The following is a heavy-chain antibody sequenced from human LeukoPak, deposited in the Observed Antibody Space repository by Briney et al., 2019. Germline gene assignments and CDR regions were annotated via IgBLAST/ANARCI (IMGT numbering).Heavy chain of an antibody. CDR3: ARPYCGGDCYPHYFDY. CDR1: GYSFTSYW. D-gene: IGHD2-21*02. CDR2: IYPGDSDT. Sequence: GESLQISCKGSGYSFTSYWIGWVRQMPGKGLEWMGIIYPGDSDTRYSPSFQGQVIISADKSISTAYLQWSSLKASDTAMYYCARPYCGGDCYPHYFDYWGQGTLVTVSS. V-gene: IGHV5-51*01. J-gene: IGHJ4*02.